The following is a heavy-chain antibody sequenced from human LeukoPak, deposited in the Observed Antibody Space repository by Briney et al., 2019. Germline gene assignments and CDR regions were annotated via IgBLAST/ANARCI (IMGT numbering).Heavy chain of an antibody. Sequence: GGSLRLSCAASGFTFSTYAMHWVRQAPGKGLEWVAVISYGGSNKNYADSVKGRFTISRDNSKNTLFLQMNSLRADDTAVYYCARGQLRFLEWSSAFDYWGQGALVTVSS. J-gene: IGHJ4*02. CDR1: GFTFSTYA. V-gene: IGHV3-30*04. CDR3: ARGQLRFLEWSSAFDY. CDR2: ISYGGSNK. D-gene: IGHD3-3*01.